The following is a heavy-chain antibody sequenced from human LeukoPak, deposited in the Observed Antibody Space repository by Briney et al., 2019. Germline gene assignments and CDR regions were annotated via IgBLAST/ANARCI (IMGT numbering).Heavy chain of an antibody. D-gene: IGHD1-26*01. V-gene: IGHV3-48*03. CDR2: ISSSGSTI. Sequence: GGSLRLSCAASGFTFSSYEMNWVRQAPEKGLEWVSYISSSGSTIYYADSVKGRFTISRDNAKNSLYLQMNSLRAEDTAVYYCAKETPPVGGSHDDYDYWGQGTLVTVSS. J-gene: IGHJ4*02. CDR1: GFTFSSYE. CDR3: AKETPPVGGSHDDYDY.